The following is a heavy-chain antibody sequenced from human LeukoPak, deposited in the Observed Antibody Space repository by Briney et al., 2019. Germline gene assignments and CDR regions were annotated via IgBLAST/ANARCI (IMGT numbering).Heavy chain of an antibody. D-gene: IGHD6-13*01. CDR2: IYYSGST. Sequence: PSETLSLTCTVSGGSISSYYWSWIRQPPGKGLEWIGYIYYSGSTNYNPSLKSRVTISVDTSKNQFSLKLSSVTAADTAVYYCARDGIAAAGTGPWYFDLWGRGTLVTVSS. CDR1: GGSISSYY. CDR3: ARDGIAAAGTGPWYFDL. J-gene: IGHJ2*01. V-gene: IGHV4-59*01.